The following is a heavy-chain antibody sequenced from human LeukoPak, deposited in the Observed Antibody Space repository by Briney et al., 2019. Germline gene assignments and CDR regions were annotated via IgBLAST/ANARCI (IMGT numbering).Heavy chain of an antibody. CDR3: ARAEAVEYCSSTSCQRGAFDI. D-gene: IGHD2-2*01. J-gene: IGHJ3*02. CDR2: IYTSGST. CDR1: GGSISSYY. Sequence: SETLSLTCTVSGGSISSYYWSWIRQPAGKGLEWIGRIYTSGSTNYNPSLKSRVTMSVDTSKNQFSLKLSSVTAADMAVYYCARAEAVEYCSSTSCQRGAFDIWGQGTMVTVSS. V-gene: IGHV4-4*07.